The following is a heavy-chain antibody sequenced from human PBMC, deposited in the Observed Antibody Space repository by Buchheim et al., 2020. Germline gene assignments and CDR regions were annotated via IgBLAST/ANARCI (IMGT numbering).Heavy chain of an antibody. J-gene: IGHJ6*02. D-gene: IGHD2-21*02. Sequence: QVQLQESGPGLVKPSQTLSLTCTVSGGSISSGDYYWCWIRQPPGKGLEWIGYIYYSGSTYYNPSLKSRVTISVDTSKNQFSLKLSSVTAADTAVYYCARAYCGGDCSDYYYYYGMDVWGQGTT. CDR2: IYYSGST. CDR1: GGSISSGDYY. V-gene: IGHV4-30-4*01. CDR3: ARAYCGGDCSDYYYYYGMDV.